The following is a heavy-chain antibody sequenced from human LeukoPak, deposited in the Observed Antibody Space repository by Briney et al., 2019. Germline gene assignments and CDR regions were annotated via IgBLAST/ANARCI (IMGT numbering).Heavy chain of an antibody. Sequence: PGRSLRLSCAASGFTFSSYAMHWVRQAPAKGLEWVAVISYDGSNKYYTDSVKGRFSISRDNSKNTLYLQMNSLRAEDTAVYHCAKDPGYCSGGSCYYFDYWGQGTLVTVSS. J-gene: IGHJ4*02. D-gene: IGHD2-15*01. V-gene: IGHV3-30*18. CDR2: ISYDGSNK. CDR1: GFTFSSYA. CDR3: AKDPGYCSGGSCYYFDY.